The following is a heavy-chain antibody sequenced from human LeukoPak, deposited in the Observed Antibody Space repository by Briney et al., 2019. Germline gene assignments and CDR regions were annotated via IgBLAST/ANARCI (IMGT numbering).Heavy chain of an antibody. CDR2: INPSGGST. Sequence: ASVKVSCKSSGYTFKDYHVHWVRQAPGQGLEWVGRINPSGGSTGCAQKFQSRVIMTRDTSTSTVYMELSSLISEDTAVYYCARGTVTTIDYWGQGTLVTVSS. J-gene: IGHJ4*02. CDR1: GYTFKDYH. CDR3: ARGTVTTIDY. D-gene: IGHD4-17*01. V-gene: IGHV1-46*02.